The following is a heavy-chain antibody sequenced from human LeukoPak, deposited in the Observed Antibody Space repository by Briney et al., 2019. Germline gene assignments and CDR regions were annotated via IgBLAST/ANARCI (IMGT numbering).Heavy chain of an antibody. V-gene: IGHV3-30*04. D-gene: IGHD3-3*01. J-gene: IGHJ4*02. CDR1: GFTFSFFP. CDR3: ARDLELSAVYYFDS. Sequence: GGSLRLSCEASGFTFSFFPMHWVRQAPGKGLEWVALISSGSEKYYADSVKGRFTISRDNSKNMLYLQMNSLRADDTAVYYCARDLELSAVYYFDSWGQGTLVIVSS. CDR2: ISSGSEK.